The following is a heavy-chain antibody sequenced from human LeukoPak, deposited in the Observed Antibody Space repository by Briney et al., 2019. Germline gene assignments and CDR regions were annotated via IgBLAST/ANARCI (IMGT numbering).Heavy chain of an antibody. CDR1: GFTFDDYA. Sequence: GGSLRLSCAASGFTFDDYAMHWVRQAPGKGLEWVSGISWNSGSIGYADSVKGRFTISRDNAENSLYLQMNSLRAEDTALYYCAKGGYSYGYFNYFDYWGQGTLVTVSS. D-gene: IGHD5-18*01. CDR3: AKGGYSYGYFNYFDY. J-gene: IGHJ4*02. V-gene: IGHV3-9*01. CDR2: ISWNSGSI.